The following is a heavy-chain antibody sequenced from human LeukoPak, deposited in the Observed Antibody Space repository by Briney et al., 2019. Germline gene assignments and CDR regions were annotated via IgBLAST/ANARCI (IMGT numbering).Heavy chain of an antibody. V-gene: IGHV3-23*01. CDR1: GFTFSSYA. Sequence: GGSLRLSCAASGFTFSSYAMSWVRQAPGKGLEWVSAISGSGGSTYYADSVKGRFTISRDNSKNTLYLQMNSLRAEDTAVYYCAKDLFGVLGDLYYYYYGMDVWGQGTTVTVSS. CDR3: AKDLFGVLGDLYYYYYGMDV. CDR2: ISGSGGST. J-gene: IGHJ6*02. D-gene: IGHD3-3*01.